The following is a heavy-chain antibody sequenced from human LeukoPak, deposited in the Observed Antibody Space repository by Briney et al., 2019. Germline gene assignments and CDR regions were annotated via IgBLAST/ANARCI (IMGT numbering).Heavy chain of an antibody. V-gene: IGHV3-7*04. J-gene: IGHJ4*02. D-gene: IGHD6-19*01. CDR1: GFSFSNYC. Sequence: GGSLRLSCAASGFSFSNYCMSWVRQAPGKGLEWVANIKQDGSEKYYVDSVKGRFTISRDNAKNSLFLQMNSLRAEDTAVYYCARDQWQWLGHFDYWGQGTLVTVSS. CDR2: IKQDGSEK. CDR3: ARDQWQWLGHFDY.